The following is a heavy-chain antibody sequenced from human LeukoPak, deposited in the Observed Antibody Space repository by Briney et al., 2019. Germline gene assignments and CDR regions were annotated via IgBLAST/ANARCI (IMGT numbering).Heavy chain of an antibody. J-gene: IGHJ1*01. Sequence: AETLSLTCTVSGGSMRNSYWSWIRQPAGKGLEWVGRKFTTGSTNYNPSLKSRVTMSIDTSKDQFSLKMTSVTAADTAVYYCARDGVPLTNLVARPFHPWGQGTLVTVSS. CDR1: GGSMRNSY. CDR3: ARDGVPLTNLVARPFHP. D-gene: IGHD1-14*01. CDR2: KFTTGST. V-gene: IGHV4-4*07.